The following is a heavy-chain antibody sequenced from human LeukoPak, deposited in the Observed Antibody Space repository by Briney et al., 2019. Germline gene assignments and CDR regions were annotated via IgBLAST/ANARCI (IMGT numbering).Heavy chain of an antibody. Sequence: GGSLRLSCAASGFTLSDYYMSWIRQAPGKGLEWISYISSSGSTIYYADSVKGRFTISRDNAKNSLYLQMNSLRAEDTAVYYCARDVEYYGSVSPYVDYWGQGTLVTVSS. CDR2: ISSSGSTI. J-gene: IGHJ4*02. V-gene: IGHV3-11*01. D-gene: IGHD3-10*01. CDR1: GFTLSDYY. CDR3: ARDVEYYGSVSPYVDY.